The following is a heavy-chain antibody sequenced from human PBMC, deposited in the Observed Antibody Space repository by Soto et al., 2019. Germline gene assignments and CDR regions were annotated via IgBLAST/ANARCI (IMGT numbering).Heavy chain of an antibody. Sequence: QITLKESGPTLVKPTQTLTLTCTFSGFSLSSTRMAVGWIRQPPGKALEWLALIYWDDDKRYSPFLKSRLTITKDTSKNPVVLTMSNMDPVDTARYYCTHIVVAGLGYYFDYGGQGTLVTVSS. J-gene: IGHJ4*02. CDR3: THIVVAGLGYYFDY. V-gene: IGHV2-5*02. CDR2: IYWDDDK. D-gene: IGHD6-19*01. CDR1: GFSLSSTRMA.